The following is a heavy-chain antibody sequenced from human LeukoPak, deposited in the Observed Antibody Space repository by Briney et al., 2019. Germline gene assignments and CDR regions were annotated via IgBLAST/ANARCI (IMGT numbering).Heavy chain of an antibody. Sequence: ASVKVSCKAPGYTITSYGISWVRQAPGQGLEWMGWISAYNGNTNYSQKLQGRVTMTTDTSTSTAYMELRSLRSDDTAVYYCARVSSSWQTFDYWGQGTLVTVSS. CDR2: ISAYNGNT. D-gene: IGHD6-13*01. CDR1: GYTITSYG. CDR3: ARVSSSWQTFDY. J-gene: IGHJ4*02. V-gene: IGHV1-18*04.